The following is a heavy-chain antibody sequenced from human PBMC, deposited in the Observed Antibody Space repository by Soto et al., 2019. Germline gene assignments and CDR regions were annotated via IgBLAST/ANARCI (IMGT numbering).Heavy chain of an antibody. Sequence: GGSLRLSCAASGFTFSSYAMSWVRQAPGKGLEWVSAISGSGGGTYYADSVKGRFTISRDNSKNTLYLQMNSLRAEDTAVYYCAKDPVRFWSGYFNYFDYWGQGTLVTVSS. CDR1: GFTFSSYA. CDR3: AKDPVRFWSGYFNYFDY. D-gene: IGHD3-3*01. V-gene: IGHV3-23*01. J-gene: IGHJ4*02. CDR2: ISGSGGGT.